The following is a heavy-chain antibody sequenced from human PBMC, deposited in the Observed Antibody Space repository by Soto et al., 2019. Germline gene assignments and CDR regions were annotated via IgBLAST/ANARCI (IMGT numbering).Heavy chain of an antibody. CDR1: GGSFSGYY. Sequence: SETLSLTCAVYGGSFSGYYWSWIRQPPGKGLEWIGEINHSGSTNYNPSLKSRVTISVDTSKTQFPLKLSSVTAADTAVYYCASGGTRVGGVIWYYYYGMDVWGQGASVTVSS. CDR3: ASGGTRVGGVIWYYYYGMDV. D-gene: IGHD3-10*01. V-gene: IGHV4-34*01. J-gene: IGHJ6*02. CDR2: INHSGST.